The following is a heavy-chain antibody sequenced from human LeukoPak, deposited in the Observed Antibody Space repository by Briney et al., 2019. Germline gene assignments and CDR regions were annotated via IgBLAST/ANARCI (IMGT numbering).Heavy chain of an antibody. J-gene: IGHJ4*02. CDR2: IRYDGSNK. V-gene: IGHV3-30*02. D-gene: IGHD3-22*01. Sequence: GGSLRLSCAASGFTFSSYDIHWVRQAPGKGLEWVAFIRYDGSNKYYADSVRGRFTISRDNSKNTLYLQMNSLRAEDTAVYYCAKDTYYDSSGYPDYWGQGTLVTVSS. CDR1: GFTFSSYD. CDR3: AKDTYYDSSGYPDY.